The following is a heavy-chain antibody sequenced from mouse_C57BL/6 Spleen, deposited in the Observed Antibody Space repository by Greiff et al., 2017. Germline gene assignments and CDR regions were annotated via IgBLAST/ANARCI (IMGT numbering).Heavy chain of an antibody. Sequence: VQLQQSGPELVKPGDSVKISCKASGYSFTGYFMNWVMQSHGKSLEWIGRINPYNGDTFYNQKFKGKATLTVDKSSSTAHMERRSLTSEDSAVYYCAREDYSNSRAMDYWGQGTSVTVSS. J-gene: IGHJ4*01. CDR2: INPYNGDT. D-gene: IGHD2-5*01. CDR3: AREDYSNSRAMDY. CDR1: GYSFTGYF. V-gene: IGHV1-20*01.